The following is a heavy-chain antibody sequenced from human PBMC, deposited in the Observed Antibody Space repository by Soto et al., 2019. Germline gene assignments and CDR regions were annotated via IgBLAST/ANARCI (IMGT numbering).Heavy chain of an antibody. CDR1: GFTFSSYA. V-gene: IGHV3-23*01. D-gene: IGHD5-12*01. Sequence: PGGSLRLSCAASGFTFSSYAMSWVRQAPGKGLEWVSAISGSGGSTYYADSVKGRFTISRDNSKNTLYLQMNSLRAEDTAVYYWEKDQVATSNVDYGCQGTLISVCS. CDR2: ISGSGGST. J-gene: IGHJ4*02. CDR3: EKDQVATSNVDY.